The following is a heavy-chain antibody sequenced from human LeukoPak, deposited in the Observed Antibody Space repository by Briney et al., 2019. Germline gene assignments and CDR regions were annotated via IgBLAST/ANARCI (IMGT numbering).Heavy chain of an antibody. CDR1: GFTFSSYA. D-gene: IGHD4-17*01. V-gene: IGHV3-23*01. Sequence: GGSLRLSCAASGFTFSSYAMSWVRQAPGKGLEWVSAISGSGGSTYYADSVKGRFTISRDNSKNTLYLQMTSLRAEDTAVYYCAKFSYGDYGFDYWGQGTLVTVSS. CDR3: AKFSYGDYGFDY. CDR2: ISGSGGST. J-gene: IGHJ4*02.